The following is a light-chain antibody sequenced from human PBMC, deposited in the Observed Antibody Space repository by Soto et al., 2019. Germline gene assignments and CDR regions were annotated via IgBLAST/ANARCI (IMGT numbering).Light chain of an antibody. CDR3: QQVDTSHS. V-gene: IGKV1-9*01. CDR1: QGMSSY. CDR2: AAY. J-gene: IGKJ4*01. Sequence: IQVTQSPSSLSASVGDRITITCRASQGMSSYLAWYQQKPGKAPKLLIYAAYTLQSGVPSRFSGGGSGPDFTLTISNLQPEDIATYYCQQVDTSHSFGGGTKVEIK.